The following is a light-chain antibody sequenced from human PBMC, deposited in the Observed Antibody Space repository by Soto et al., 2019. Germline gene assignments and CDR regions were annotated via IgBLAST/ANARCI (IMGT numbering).Light chain of an antibody. Sequence: QSVLTQPPSVSGAPGQRVTISCTGSNSNIGAGYDVHWYLHLPGTAPKLLIFGNSHRPSGVPDRFSASKSGTSASLAITGLQAEDEADYYCQSYDNTLSGVVFGGGTKLTVL. CDR1: NSNIGAGYD. V-gene: IGLV1-40*01. CDR2: GNS. J-gene: IGLJ2*01. CDR3: QSYDNTLSGVV.